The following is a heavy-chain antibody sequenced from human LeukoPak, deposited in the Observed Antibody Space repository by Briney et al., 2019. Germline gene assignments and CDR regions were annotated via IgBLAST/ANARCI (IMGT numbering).Heavy chain of an antibody. D-gene: IGHD3-10*01. J-gene: IGHJ6*03. CDR2: IYYSGST. CDR3: AREGPHYYGSGSYYFRGVRDHYYYYMDV. V-gene: IGHV4-39*02. Sequence: SETLSLTCTVSGGSISSSSYYWGWIRQPPGKGLEWIGSIYYSGSTYYNPSLKSRVTISVDTSKNQFSLKLSSVTAADTAVYYCAREGPHYYGSGSYYFRGVRDHYYYYMDVWGKGTTVTVSS. CDR1: GGSISSSSYY.